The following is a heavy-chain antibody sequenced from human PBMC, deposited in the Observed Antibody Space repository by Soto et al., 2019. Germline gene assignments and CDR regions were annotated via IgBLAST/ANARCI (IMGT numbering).Heavy chain of an antibody. CDR1: GYTFTSYY. Sequence: ASVKVSCKASGYTFTSYYMHWVRQAPGQGLEWKGIINPSGGSTSYAQKFQGRVTMTRDTSTSTVYMELSSLRSEDTAVYYCARGPITGTTDYYYMDVWGKGTTVTVSS. V-gene: IGHV1-46*03. CDR2: INPSGGST. D-gene: IGHD1-7*01. J-gene: IGHJ6*03. CDR3: ARGPITGTTDYYYMDV.